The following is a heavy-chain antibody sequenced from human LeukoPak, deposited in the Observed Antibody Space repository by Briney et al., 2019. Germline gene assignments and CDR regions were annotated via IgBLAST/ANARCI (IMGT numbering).Heavy chain of an antibody. CDR1: GGSISSGGYS. Sequence: SETLSLTCAVSGGSISSGGYSWSWIRQTPGKGLEWIAYIHDSGSTYYNPPLKSRVSISIDTSKNQFSLKLNSVTAADTAVYFCARVVAAAGNNWFDPWGQGTLVTVSS. CDR2: IHDSGST. D-gene: IGHD6-13*01. CDR3: ARVVAAAGNNWFDP. V-gene: IGHV4-30-4*07. J-gene: IGHJ5*02.